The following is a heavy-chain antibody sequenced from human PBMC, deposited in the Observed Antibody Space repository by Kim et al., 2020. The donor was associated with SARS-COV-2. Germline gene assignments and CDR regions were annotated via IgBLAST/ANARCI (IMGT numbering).Heavy chain of an antibody. V-gene: IGHV3-23*01. CDR3: AKYASGTYYNV. CDR2: NT. Sequence: NTYYADSARGRFTISRDKPKNTLYLQMNSLRDEDTAVYYCAKYASGTYYNVWGQGTLVTVSS. J-gene: IGHJ4*02. D-gene: IGHD3-10*01.